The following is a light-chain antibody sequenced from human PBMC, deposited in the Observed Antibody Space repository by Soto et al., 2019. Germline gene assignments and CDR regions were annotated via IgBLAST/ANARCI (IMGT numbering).Light chain of an antibody. J-gene: IGLJ3*02. CDR2: DVS. V-gene: IGLV2-11*01. CDR3: CSYAGSYTV. CDR1: SSDVGGYNY. Sequence: QSALTQPRSVSGSPGQSVTISCTGTSSDVGGYNYVSWYQQHPGKAPKLMIYDVSKRPSGVPDRFSGSKSGNTASLTISGLQAEYVADYYCCSYAGSYTVFGGGTKLTVL.